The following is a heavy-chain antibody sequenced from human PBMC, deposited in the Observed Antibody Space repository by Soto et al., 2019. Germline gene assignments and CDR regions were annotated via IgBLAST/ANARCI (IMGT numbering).Heavy chain of an antibody. Sequence: SETLSLTCTVSGGSISSYYWSWIRQPPGKGLEWIGYIYYSGSTNYNPSLKSRVTISVDTSKNQFSLKLSSVTAADTAVYYCARHPAGIYIAARYYFDYWGQGTLVTVSS. J-gene: IGHJ4*02. CDR3: ARHPAGIYIAARYYFDY. D-gene: IGHD6-6*01. V-gene: IGHV4-59*08. CDR2: IYYSGST. CDR1: GGSISSYY.